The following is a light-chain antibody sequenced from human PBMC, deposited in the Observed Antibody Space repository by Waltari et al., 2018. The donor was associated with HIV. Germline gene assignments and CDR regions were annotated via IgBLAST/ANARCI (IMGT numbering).Light chain of an antibody. Sequence: PGERATLSCRASQSVSSYLAWYQQKPGQAPRLLIYEASNRATGIPARFSGSGSGTDFTLTISSLEPEDFAVYYCQQRSNWPPIFTFGPGTKVDIK. CDR2: EAS. V-gene: IGKV3-11*01. J-gene: IGKJ3*01. CDR1: QSVSSY. CDR3: QQRSNWPPIFT.